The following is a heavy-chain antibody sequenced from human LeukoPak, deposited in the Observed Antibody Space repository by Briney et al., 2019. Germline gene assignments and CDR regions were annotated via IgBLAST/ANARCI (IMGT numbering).Heavy chain of an antibody. CDR1: GFSFSKYV. V-gene: IGHV3-9*01. CDR2: ISWNSGSI. J-gene: IGHJ3*02. D-gene: IGHD4-4*01. Sequence: GGSLRLSCAASGFSFSKYVMSWVRQAPGKGLEWVSGISWNSGSIGYADSVKGRFTISRDNAKNSLYLQMNSLRAEDTALYYCAKDIHYSHAFDIWGQGTMVTVSS. CDR3: AKDIHYSHAFDI.